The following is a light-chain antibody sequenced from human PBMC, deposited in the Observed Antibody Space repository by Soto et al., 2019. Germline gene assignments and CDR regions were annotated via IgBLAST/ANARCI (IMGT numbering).Light chain of an antibody. J-gene: IGLJ2*01. CDR3: SSYTSSSTRV. Sequence: QSVLTQPASVSGSPGQSITISCTGTSSDVGGYNYDSWYQQHPGKAPKLLIYDVSNRPSGVSNRFSGSKSDNTASLTISGRQAEDEDDYYCSSYTSSSTRVFGGGTKLSVL. CDR2: DVS. V-gene: IGLV2-14*01. CDR1: SSDVGGYNY.